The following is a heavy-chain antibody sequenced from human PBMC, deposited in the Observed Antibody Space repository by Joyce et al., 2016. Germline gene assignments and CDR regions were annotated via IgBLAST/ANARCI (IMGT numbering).Heavy chain of an antibody. V-gene: IGHV5-51*01. Sequence: EEQLVQSGGEVRKPGESLKISCKGSGYSFNNYWIGWVRQKPGKGPEGMGISYPGESNNRYSPSFRGHVTISADKSINTAYLQWSSLKAADTAVYYCARHYYDSSGFYFDLWGQGTLVTVSS. CDR1: GYSFNNYW. D-gene: IGHD3-22*01. CDR2: SYPGESNN. CDR3: ARHYYDSSGFYFDL. J-gene: IGHJ4*02.